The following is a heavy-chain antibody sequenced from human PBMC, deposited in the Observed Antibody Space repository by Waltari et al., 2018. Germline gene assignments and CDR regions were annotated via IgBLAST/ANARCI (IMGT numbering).Heavy chain of an antibody. CDR3: ARVQVWSYNFDY. CDR1: GGSFSGYY. V-gene: IGHV4-34*01. J-gene: IGHJ4*02. Sequence: QVQLQQWGAGLLKPSETLSLTCAVYGGSFSGYYWSWIRQPPGKGLEWIGESNHSGSTNYNPSLKSRVTISVDTSKNQFSLKLSSVTAADTAAYYCARVQVWSYNFDYWGQGTLVTVSS. CDR2: SNHSGST. D-gene: IGHD3-3*01.